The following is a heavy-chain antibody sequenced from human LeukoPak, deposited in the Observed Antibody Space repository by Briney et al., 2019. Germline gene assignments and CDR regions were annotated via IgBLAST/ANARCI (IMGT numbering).Heavy chain of an antibody. Sequence: TGGSLRLSCAASGFTFSSYSMNWVRQAPGKGLEWVSYISSSGSTIYYADSVKGRFTISRDNAKNSLYLQMNSLRAEDTAVYYCARVYCSGGSCYSGGPYDYWGQGTLVTVSS. CDR2: ISSSGSTI. D-gene: IGHD2-15*01. V-gene: IGHV3-48*04. CDR1: GFTFSSYS. J-gene: IGHJ4*02. CDR3: ARVYCSGGSCYSGGPYDY.